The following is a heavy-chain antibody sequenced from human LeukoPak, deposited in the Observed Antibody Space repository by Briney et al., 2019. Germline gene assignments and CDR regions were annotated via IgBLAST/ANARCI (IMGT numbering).Heavy chain of an antibody. J-gene: IGHJ6*02. D-gene: IGHD2-2*01. CDR2: ISGSGGST. CDR3: AKGRIVVVPAAGYYYYYGMDV. CDR1: GFTFSSYA. Sequence: GGSLRLSCAASGFTFSSYAMSWIRQAPGKGLEWVSAISGSGGSTYYADSVKGRFTISRDNSKNTLYLQMNSLRAEDTAVYYCAKGRIVVVPAAGYYYYYGMDVWGQGTTVTVSS. V-gene: IGHV3-23*01.